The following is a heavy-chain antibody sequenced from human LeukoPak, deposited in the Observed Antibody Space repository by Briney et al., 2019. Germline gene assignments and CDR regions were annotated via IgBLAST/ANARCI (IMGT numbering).Heavy chain of an antibody. J-gene: IGHJ4*02. Sequence: GESLKIACKGSGYSFTNYWIGWVRQMPGKGLEWVGFIYPGDSDTRYSPSFQGQVTISADKSITTAYLQWSSLKASDTAIYYCARPGNTGTDYFQFWGQGTLVTVSS. CDR2: IYPGDSDT. D-gene: IGHD1-7*01. CDR3: ARPGNTGTDYFQF. CDR1: GYSFTNYW. V-gene: IGHV5-51*01.